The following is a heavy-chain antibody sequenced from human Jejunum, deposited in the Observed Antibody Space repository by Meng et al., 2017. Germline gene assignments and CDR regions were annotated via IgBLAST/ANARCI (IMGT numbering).Heavy chain of an antibody. CDR1: GASVSSDY. J-gene: IGHJ4*02. CDR2: IYNTGST. V-gene: IGHV4-59*02. Sequence: SETLSLTCTVSGASVSSDYWSWIRQPPGKGLEWIGYIYNTGSTNYNPSLKSRVTISVDTSKNHFSLNLSSVTPADTDVYYCARGPPADFWGPGTLVTVSS. CDR3: ARGPPADF.